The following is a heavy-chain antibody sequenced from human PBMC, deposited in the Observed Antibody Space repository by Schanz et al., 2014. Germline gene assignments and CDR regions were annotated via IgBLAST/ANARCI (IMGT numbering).Heavy chain of an antibody. CDR1: GFTFSTHA. CDR3: ARGLIAAAGGAFDY. D-gene: IGHD6-13*01. Sequence: EVQLVESGGGVVQPGRSLRLSCAASGFTFSTHAMSWVRQAPGKGLEWVSSISGDHRNTFYADSVKGRFTISRDNSKNTLYLQMNSLRAEDTAIYYCARGLIAAAGGAFDYWGQGTLVAVSA. J-gene: IGHJ4*02. CDR2: ISGDHRNT. V-gene: IGHV3-23*04.